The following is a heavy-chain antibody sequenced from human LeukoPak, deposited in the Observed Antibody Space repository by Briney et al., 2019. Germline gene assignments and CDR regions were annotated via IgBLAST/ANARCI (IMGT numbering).Heavy chain of an antibody. V-gene: IGHV3-30-3*01. J-gene: IGHJ4*02. CDR3: ARAPYSGYDFDY. Sequence: GGSLRLSCAASGFTFSSYAMHWVRQAPGKGLEWVAVISYDGSNKYYADSVKGRFTISRDNSKNTLYLQMNSLRAEDTAVYYCARAPYSGYDFDYWGQGTLVTVSS. CDR2: ISYDGSNK. D-gene: IGHD5-12*01. CDR1: GFTFSSYA.